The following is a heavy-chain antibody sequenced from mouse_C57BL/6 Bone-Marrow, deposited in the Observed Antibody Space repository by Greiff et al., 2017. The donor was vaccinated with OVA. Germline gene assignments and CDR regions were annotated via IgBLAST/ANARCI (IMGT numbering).Heavy chain of an antibody. D-gene: IGHD1-1*01. CDR3: ARRGLRYWYFDV. CDR2: IDPSDSST. J-gene: IGHJ1*03. CDR1: GYTFTSYW. Sequence: QVQLQQPGAELVMPGASVKLSCKASGYTFTSYWMHWVKQRPGQGLEWIGEIDPSDSSTNYNQKFKGKSTLTVDKSSSEANMQLSSRTSEDSAVYYCARRGLRYWYFDVWGTGTTVTVAS. V-gene: IGHV1-69*01.